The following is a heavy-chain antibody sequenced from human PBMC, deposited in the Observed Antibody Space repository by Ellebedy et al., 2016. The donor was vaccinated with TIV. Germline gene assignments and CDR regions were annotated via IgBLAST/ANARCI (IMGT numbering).Heavy chain of an antibody. J-gene: IGHJ4*02. Sequence: GESLKTSCVASGFTFNSFAMSWVRQAPGKGLEWVSTISNSGESTNNADSGKGRFTISRDNSKNTLYLQMNGLRAEDTAVYYCAKDRIVGARKFDDWGQGTLVTVSS. CDR2: ISNSGEST. CDR3: AKDRIVGARKFDD. V-gene: IGHV3-23*01. D-gene: IGHD1-26*01. CDR1: GFTFNSFA.